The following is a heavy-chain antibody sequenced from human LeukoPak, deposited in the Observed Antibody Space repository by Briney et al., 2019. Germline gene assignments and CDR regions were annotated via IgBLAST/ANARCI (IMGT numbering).Heavy chain of an antibody. D-gene: IGHD2-21*02. CDR3: AKDFYCGGDCYAIDY. CDR2: ISYDGSNK. CDR1: GFTFSSYG. V-gene: IGHV3-30*18. J-gene: IGHJ4*02. Sequence: PGGSLRLSCAAPGFTFSSYGMHWVRQAPGKGLEWVAVISYDGSNKYYADSVKGRFTISRDNSKNTLYLQMNSLRAEDTAVYYCAKDFYCGGDCYAIDYWGQGTLVTVSS.